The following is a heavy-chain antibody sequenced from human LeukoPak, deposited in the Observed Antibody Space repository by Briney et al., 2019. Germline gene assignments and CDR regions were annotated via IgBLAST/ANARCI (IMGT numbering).Heavy chain of an antibody. CDR3: ARYAYGSGPFDY. V-gene: IGHV4-59*01. Sequence: SETLSLTCTVSGGSISSYYWSWMRQPPGKSLEWIGYIYYSGNTNYNPSLKSRVTISVDTSKNQFSLQLNSVTAADTAVYYCARYAYGSGPFDYWGQGTLITVSS. CDR2: IYYSGNT. J-gene: IGHJ4*02. D-gene: IGHD6-19*01. CDR1: GGSISSYY.